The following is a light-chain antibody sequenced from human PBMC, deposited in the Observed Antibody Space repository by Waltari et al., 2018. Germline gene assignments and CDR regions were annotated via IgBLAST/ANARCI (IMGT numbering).Light chain of an antibody. J-gene: IGLJ2*01. Sequence: QSALTQPASVSGSPGQSINISCPGTSSDVGSYNLVSWYQQHPGKAPKLMIYEGSKRPSGVSNRFSGSKSGNTASLTISGLQAEDEADYYCCSYAGSSTLVFGGGTKLTVL. CDR2: EGS. CDR1: SSDVGSYNL. V-gene: IGLV2-23*01. CDR3: CSYAGSSTLV.